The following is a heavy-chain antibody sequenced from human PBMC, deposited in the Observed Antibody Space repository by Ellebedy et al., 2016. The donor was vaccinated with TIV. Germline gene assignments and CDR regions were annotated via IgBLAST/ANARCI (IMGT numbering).Heavy chain of an antibody. CDR2: IKQDGSEK. Sequence: GESLKISCAASGFSFRSYWMSWVRQAPGKGLEWVASIKQDGSEKYHVDSVRGRFAISRDNARNALFLQMNSLRAEDTAVYYCVTDESYGDYLSPTHAFVMWGQGTMVAVSS. CDR3: VTDESYGDYLSPTHAFVM. D-gene: IGHD4-17*01. J-gene: IGHJ3*02. V-gene: IGHV3-7*01. CDR1: GFSFRSYW.